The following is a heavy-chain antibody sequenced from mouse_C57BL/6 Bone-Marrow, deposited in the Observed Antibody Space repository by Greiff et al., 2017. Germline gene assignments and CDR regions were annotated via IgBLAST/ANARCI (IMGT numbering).Heavy chain of an antibody. CDR3: ARHSYYYAMDY. CDR1: GYAFSSSW. Sequence: VQLQESGPELVRPGASVKISCKASGYAFSSSWMNWVKQRPGKGLEWIGRIYPGDGDTNYTGKFKGKATLTADKSSSTAYMQLSSLTSEDSAVYFCARHSYYYAMDYWGQGTSVTVSS. CDR2: IYPGDGDT. V-gene: IGHV1-82*01. J-gene: IGHJ4*01.